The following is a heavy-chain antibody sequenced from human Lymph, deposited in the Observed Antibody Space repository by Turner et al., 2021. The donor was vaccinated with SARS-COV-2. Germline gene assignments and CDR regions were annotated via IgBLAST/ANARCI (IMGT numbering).Heavy chain of an antibody. Sequence: EVQLLDSGGGLVQPGGSLRLSCAASGFTFSSSTMSWVRQAPGKGLEWVSAISGSGASTYYADSVKGRFTISRDNSKNTLYLQMNSLRVEDTAVYYCAKDGYDGIYCGGGSCYSGWFDPWGQGTLVTVSS. J-gene: IGHJ5*02. CDR1: GFTFSSST. CDR2: ISGSGAST. CDR3: AKDGYDGIYCGGGSCYSGWFDP. V-gene: IGHV3-23*01. D-gene: IGHD2-15*01.